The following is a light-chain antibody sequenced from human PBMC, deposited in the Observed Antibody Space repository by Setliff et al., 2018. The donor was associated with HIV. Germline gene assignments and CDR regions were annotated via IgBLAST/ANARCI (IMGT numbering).Light chain of an antibody. J-gene: IGLJ1*01. CDR3: CSYAGSYRYI. V-gene: IGLV2-11*01. CDR1: SSDIGAYNY. Sequence: QSALTQPRSVSGSPGQSVTFSCSGSSSDIGAYNYVSWYQQHPGKAPKLIISDVIRRPSGVPDRFSGSKSGNTASLTISGLQAEDEADYYCCSYAGSYRYIFGSGTKV. CDR2: DVI.